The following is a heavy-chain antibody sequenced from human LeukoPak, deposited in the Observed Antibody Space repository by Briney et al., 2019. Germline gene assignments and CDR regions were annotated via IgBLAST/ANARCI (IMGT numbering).Heavy chain of an antibody. CDR3: AKLYYYGSGSSGY. J-gene: IGHJ4*02. V-gene: IGHV3-23*01. CDR2: ISGSGGST. CDR1: GFTFSSYA. Sequence: GGSLRLSCAASGFTFSSYAMSWVRQAPGKGLEWVSAISGSGGSTYYADSVKGRFTISRDNSKNALYLQMNSLRAEDTAVYYCAKLYYYGSGSSGYWGQGTLVTVSS. D-gene: IGHD3-10*01.